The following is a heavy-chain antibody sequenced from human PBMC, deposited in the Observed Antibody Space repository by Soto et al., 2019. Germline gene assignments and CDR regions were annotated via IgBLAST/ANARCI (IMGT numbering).Heavy chain of an antibody. CDR3: AKGVGYSYALNWFDP. D-gene: IGHD5-18*01. J-gene: IGHJ5*02. CDR2: ISGSGGST. V-gene: IGHV3-23*01. Sequence: EVQLLESGGGLVQPGGSLRLSCEASGFTFSSYAMSWVRQAPGKGLEWVSAISGSGGSTYYADSVKGRFTISRDNSKNTLYLQMNSLRAEDTAVYYCAKGVGYSYALNWFDPWGQGTLVTVSS. CDR1: GFTFSSYA.